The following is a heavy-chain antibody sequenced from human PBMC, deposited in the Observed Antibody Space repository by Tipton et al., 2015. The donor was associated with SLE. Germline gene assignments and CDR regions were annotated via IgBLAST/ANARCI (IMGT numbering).Heavy chain of an antibody. CDR1: GYAFYGYY. V-gene: IGHV1-2*02. Sequence: QSGAEVKTPGAPVKVSCKAYGYAFYGYYMHWVRQAPGQGLEWMGWINSNSGGTNYAQNFQGRVTMTRDTAISTAYMELSRLTSDDTAVYYCTRDRHMDVWGKGTTVTVSS. D-gene: IGHD6-6*01. CDR2: INSNSGGT. CDR3: TRDRHMDV. J-gene: IGHJ6*03.